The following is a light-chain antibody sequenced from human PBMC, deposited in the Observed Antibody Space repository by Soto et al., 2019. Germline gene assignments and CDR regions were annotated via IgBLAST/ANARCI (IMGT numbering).Light chain of an antibody. CDR1: QSVSSY. V-gene: IGKV3-11*01. Sequence: EIVLTQSPATLSLSPGQRDTLSCRASQSVSSYLAWYQQRPGQAPRLLMYDASNRATGIPARFSGSGSGTDFPLTISSLEPEDFALYYCQQRSNWPLTFGGGTKVEI. J-gene: IGKJ4*01. CDR3: QQRSNWPLT. CDR2: DAS.